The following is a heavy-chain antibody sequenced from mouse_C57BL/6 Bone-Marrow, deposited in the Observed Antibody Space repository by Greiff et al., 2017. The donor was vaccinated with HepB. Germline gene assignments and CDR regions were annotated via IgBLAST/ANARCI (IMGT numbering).Heavy chain of an antibody. V-gene: IGHV1-76*01. CDR1: GYTFTDYY. CDR3: ATHYYFDY. J-gene: IGHJ2*01. Sequence: VQLQQSGAELVRPGASVKLSCKASGYTFTDYYINWVKQRPGQGLEWIARIYPGSGNTYYNEKFKGKATLTAEKSSSTAYMQLSSLTSEDSAVYFCATHYYFDYWGQGTTLTVSS. CDR2: IYPGSGNT.